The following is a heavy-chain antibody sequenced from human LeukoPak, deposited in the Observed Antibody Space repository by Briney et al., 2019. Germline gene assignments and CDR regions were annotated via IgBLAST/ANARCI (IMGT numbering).Heavy chain of an antibody. CDR2: ISTSSSRI. Sequence: GGSLRHSCICCGFTYRFYMWNWVRQAPGKGLEWVSSISTSSSRIYYADSLKGRFTVSRDNAHSALFLQMNNLTAEDTAVYYCVRAVNWNDKPLDLWGQGTLVTVSS. CDR3: VRAVNWNDKPLDL. V-gene: IGHV3-21*01. J-gene: IGHJ4*02. D-gene: IGHD1-20*01. CDR1: GFTYRFYM.